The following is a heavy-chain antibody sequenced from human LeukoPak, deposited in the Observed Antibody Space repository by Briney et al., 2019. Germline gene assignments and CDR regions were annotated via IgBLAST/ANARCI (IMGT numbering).Heavy chain of an antibody. CDR3: ARAYRDDTSGYYYVPFDY. CDR2: IWYDGNNK. Sequence: GRSLRLSCAASGFTFSTYGMHWVRQAPGKGLEWLAVIWYDGNNKYYADSVKGRFTISRDNSKNTLYLQINSLRAEDTAVYYCARAYRDDTSGYYYVPFDYWGQGTLVTVSS. V-gene: IGHV3-33*01. J-gene: IGHJ4*02. CDR1: GFTFSTYG. D-gene: IGHD3-22*01.